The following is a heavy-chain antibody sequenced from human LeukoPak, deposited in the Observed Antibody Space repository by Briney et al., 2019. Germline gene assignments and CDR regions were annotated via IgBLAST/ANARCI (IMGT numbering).Heavy chain of an antibody. CDR3: ARADDPGLVYFDY. Sequence: SETLSLTCTVSGGSISSSSYYWGWIRQPPGKGLEWIGSIHYSGSTFYNPSLKSRVTISIDTSKNQFSLKLSSVTAADTAVYYCARADDPGLVYFDYWGQGTLVTVSS. J-gene: IGHJ4*02. V-gene: IGHV4-39*01. CDR2: IHYSGST. CDR1: GGSISSSSYY. D-gene: IGHD6-6*01.